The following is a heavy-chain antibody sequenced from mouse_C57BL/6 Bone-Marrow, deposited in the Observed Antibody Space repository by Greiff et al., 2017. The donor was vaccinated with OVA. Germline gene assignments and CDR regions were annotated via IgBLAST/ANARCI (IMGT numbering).Heavy chain of an antibody. CDR1: GFTFSDYY. CDR3: ARDGPSYGSNDAMDY. Sequence: EVHLVESEGGLVQPGRSMKLSCTASGFTFSDYYMAWVRQVPEKGLEWVANINYDGSSTYYLDSLKSRFIISRDNAKNILYLQMSSLKSEDTATYYCARDGPSYGSNDAMDYWGQGTSVTVSS. CDR2: INYDGSST. D-gene: IGHD1-1*01. J-gene: IGHJ4*01. V-gene: IGHV5-16*01.